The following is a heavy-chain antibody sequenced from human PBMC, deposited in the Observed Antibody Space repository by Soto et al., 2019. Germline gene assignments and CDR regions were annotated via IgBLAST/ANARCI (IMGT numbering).Heavy chain of an antibody. J-gene: IGHJ1*01. CDR1: GFTFSKFE. CDR2: ISSTGSTI. D-gene: IGHD6-19*01. CDR3: ARVSQSFIEYFQH. Sequence: RRLSCAASGFTFSKFEMNWFRQAPGKGLEWISYISSTGSTIHYADSVKGRFTISRDNAKNSLYLQMNSLRVEDTAVYYCARVSQSFIEYFQHWGQGTLVTVSS. V-gene: IGHV3-48*03.